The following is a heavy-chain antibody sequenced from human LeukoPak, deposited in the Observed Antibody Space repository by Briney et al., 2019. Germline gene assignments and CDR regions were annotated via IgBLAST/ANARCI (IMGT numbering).Heavy chain of an antibody. Sequence: ASVKVSCKAPGYIFTNHYMHWVRQAPGQGLEWMGWTHPNSDGTNYAQKFQGRVTMTRDTSTNTAYMELRSLRSDDTAIYYCARGGSTVFGVVNDWGQGTLVTVSS. V-gene: IGHV1-2*02. CDR1: GYIFTNHY. D-gene: IGHD3-3*01. CDR3: ARGGSTVFGVVND. CDR2: THPNSDGT. J-gene: IGHJ4*02.